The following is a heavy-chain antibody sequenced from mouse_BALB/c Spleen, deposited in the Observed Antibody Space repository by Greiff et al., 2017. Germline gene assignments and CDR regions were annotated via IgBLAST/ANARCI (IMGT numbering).Heavy chain of an antibody. J-gene: IGHJ2*01. V-gene: IGHV1-61*01. D-gene: IGHD2-14*01. CDR1: GYTFTSYW. CDR3: ARRSPSYYMYGFDY. CDR2: IDPSDSET. Sequence: VQLQQPGAELVRPGASVKLSCKASGYTFTSYWMNWVKQRPGQGLEWIGMIDPSDSETHYNQRFKDKATLTVDKSSSTAYMQLSSLTSEDSAVYYCARRSPSYYMYGFDYWGQGTTLTVSS.